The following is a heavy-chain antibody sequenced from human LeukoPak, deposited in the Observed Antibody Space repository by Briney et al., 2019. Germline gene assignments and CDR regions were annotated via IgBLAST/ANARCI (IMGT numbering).Heavy chain of an antibody. CDR2: ISYDGSNK. CDR3: AKDRSVDSIVGPQGY. J-gene: IGHJ4*02. D-gene: IGHD1-26*01. CDR1: GFTFSNYG. Sequence: GGSLRLSCAASGFTFSNYGMAWVRQAPGKGLEWVAVISYDGSNKYYADSVKGRFTISRDNSENTLYLQVNSLRAEDTAVYYCAKDRSVDSIVGPQGYWGQGTLVTVSS. V-gene: IGHV3-30*18.